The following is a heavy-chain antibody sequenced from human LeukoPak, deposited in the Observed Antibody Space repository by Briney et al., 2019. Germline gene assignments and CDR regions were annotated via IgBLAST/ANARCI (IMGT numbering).Heavy chain of an antibody. CDR2: IYSGGST. V-gene: IGHV3-66*01. D-gene: IGHD3-10*01. CDR3: ARDRATMVRGVGNWFDP. J-gene: IGHJ5*02. CDR1: GFTVSSNY. Sequence: GGSLRLSCAASGFTVSSNYMSWVRQAPGKGLEWVSVIYSGGSTYYADSVKDRFTISRDNSKNTLYLQMNSLRAEDTAVYYCARDRATMVRGVGNWFDPWGQGTLVTVSS.